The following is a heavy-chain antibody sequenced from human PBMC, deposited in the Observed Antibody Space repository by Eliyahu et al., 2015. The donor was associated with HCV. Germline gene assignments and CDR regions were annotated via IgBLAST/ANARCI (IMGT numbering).Heavy chain of an antibody. CDR1: GGTFSSYT. CDR2: IIPILGIA. J-gene: IGHJ6*02. V-gene: IGHV1-69*02. Sequence: EVKKPGSSVKVSCKASGGTFSSYTISWVRQAPGQGLEWMGRIIPILGIANYAQKFQGRVTITADKSTSTAYMELSSLRSEDTAVYYCARGSDSSGYYYYGMDVWGQGTTVTVSS. D-gene: IGHD3-22*01. CDR3: ARGSDSSGYYYYGMDV.